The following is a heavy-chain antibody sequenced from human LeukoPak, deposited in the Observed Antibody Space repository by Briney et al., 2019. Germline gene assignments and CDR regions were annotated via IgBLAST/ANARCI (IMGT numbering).Heavy chain of an antibody. CDR1: GFTFSSYA. Sequence: GGSLRLSCEASGFTFSSYAMSWVRQAPGKGLEWVSPISGSGGSTYYADSVKGRFTISRDNSKNTLYLQMNSLRAEDTAVYYCAKGGCTSGYCGFDHWGQGTLVTVSS. J-gene: IGHJ4*02. V-gene: IGHV3-23*01. D-gene: IGHD3-22*01. CDR3: AKGGCTSGYCGFDH. CDR2: ISGSGGST.